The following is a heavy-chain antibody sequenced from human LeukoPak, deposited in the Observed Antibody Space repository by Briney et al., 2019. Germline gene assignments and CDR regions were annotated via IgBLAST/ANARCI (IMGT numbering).Heavy chain of an antibody. V-gene: IGHV4-59*01. D-gene: IGHD3-10*01. CDR2: IYYSGST. J-gene: IGHJ6*04. CDR1: GGSISTYY. CDR3: ARDSITMVRGVQTFYYYYGMDV. Sequence: PETLSLTCTVSGGSISTYYWSWIRQPPGKGLEWIGYIYYSGSTNYNPSLKSRVTISVDTSKNQFSLKLSSVTAADTAVYYCARDSITMVRGVQTFYYYYGMDVWGKGTTVTVSS.